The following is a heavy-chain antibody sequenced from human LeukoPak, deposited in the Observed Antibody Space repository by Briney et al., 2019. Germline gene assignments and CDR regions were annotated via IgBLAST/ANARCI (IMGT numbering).Heavy chain of an antibody. V-gene: IGHV3-23*01. D-gene: IGHD1-26*01. CDR1: GFTFSNYA. Sequence: SGGSLRLSCAASGFTFSNYAMNWVRQAPGRGLEWVSAISGSGGSTYYADSVKGRFTISRDNSKNTLYLQMNSLSAEDTAVYYCAKDLAGSGSYSFDYWGQGTLVTVSS. CDR2: ISGSGGST. J-gene: IGHJ4*02. CDR3: AKDLAGSGSYSFDY.